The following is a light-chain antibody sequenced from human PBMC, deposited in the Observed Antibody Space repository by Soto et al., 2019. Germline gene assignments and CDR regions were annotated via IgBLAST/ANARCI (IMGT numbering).Light chain of an antibody. Sequence: EIVMRQSAATLSLSPRHSATLSCRPSQIVRSNLAWYQQKPGQAPRLLIYGASTRATGIPARFSGSGSGTEFTLTISSLQSEDFAVYYCQQYSNWPPGTFGQGTKVDIK. J-gene: IGKJ1*01. CDR2: GAS. CDR1: QIVRSN. CDR3: QQYSNWPPGT. V-gene: IGKV3-15*01.